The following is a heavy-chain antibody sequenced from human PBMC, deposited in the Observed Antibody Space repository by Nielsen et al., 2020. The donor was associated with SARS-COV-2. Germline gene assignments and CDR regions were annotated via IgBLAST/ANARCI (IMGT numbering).Heavy chain of an antibody. V-gene: IGHV3-21*01. CDR2: ISSSSSYI. CDR1: GFTFSSYS. Sequence: GESLKISCAASGFTFSSYSMNWVRQAPGKGLEWVSSISSSSSYIYYADSVKGRFTISRDNAKNSLYLQMNSLRAEDTAVYYCARWGDSSSRLPWFDPWGQGTLVTVSS. J-gene: IGHJ5*02. CDR3: ARWGDSSSRLPWFDP. D-gene: IGHD6-13*01.